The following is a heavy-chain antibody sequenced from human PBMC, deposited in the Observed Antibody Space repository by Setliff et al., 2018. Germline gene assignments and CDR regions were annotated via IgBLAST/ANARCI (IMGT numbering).Heavy chain of an antibody. J-gene: IGHJ3*02. CDR3: ARGRDFWSDYSPDAFDI. D-gene: IGHD3-3*01. Sequence: ASVKVSCKASGYTFTSYAFSWVRQAPGQGLEWMGRINPNSGGTNYAQKFQGWVTMTRDTSISTAYMELSRLRSDDTAVYYCARGRDFWSDYSPDAFDIWGQGTMVTVSS. CDR2: INPNSGGT. CDR1: GYTFTSYA. V-gene: IGHV1-2*04.